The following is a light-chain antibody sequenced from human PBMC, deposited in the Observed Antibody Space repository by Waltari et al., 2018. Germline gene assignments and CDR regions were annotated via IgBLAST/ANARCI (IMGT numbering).Light chain of an antibody. Sequence: QSALTQPPSASGSPGQSVTISCTGTSSDVGGFSSSSWFQQHPGKAPKLIIDEVAKRPSGVPDRFSGSKSGNTASLTVSGLQAEDEADYYCSSYGGDNNYVFGSGTKVTVL. CDR1: SSDVGGFSS. J-gene: IGLJ1*01. CDR3: SSYGGDNNYV. CDR2: EVA. V-gene: IGLV2-8*01.